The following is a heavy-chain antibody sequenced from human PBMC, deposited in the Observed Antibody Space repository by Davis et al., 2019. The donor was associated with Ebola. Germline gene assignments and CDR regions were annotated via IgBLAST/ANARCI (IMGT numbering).Heavy chain of an antibody. CDR2: IGRSGDDI. J-gene: IGHJ4*02. D-gene: IGHD1-26*01. Sequence: GESLKISCAASRFTFSSYGMYWFRQPPGQGLEWVSYIGRSGDDISYTDSVKGRFTISRDNAKNSLYLQMNSLRAEDMAVYYCAKDWEGTWELGLWGQGTLVTVSS. V-gene: IGHV3-21*05. CDR3: AKDWEGTWELGL. CDR1: RFTFSSYG.